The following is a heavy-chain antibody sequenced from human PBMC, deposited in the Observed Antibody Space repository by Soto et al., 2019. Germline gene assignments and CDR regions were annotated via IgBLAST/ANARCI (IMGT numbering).Heavy chain of an antibody. J-gene: IGHJ4*02. CDR2: ISWDGGST. CDR1: GFTFDDYT. Sequence: GGSLRLSCAAPGFTFDDYTMHWVRQAPGKGLEWVSLISWDGGSTYYADSVKGRFTISRDNSKNSLYLQMNSLRTEDTALYYCAKSYGDNQLQLWFPFDYWGQGTLVTVSS. V-gene: IGHV3-43*01. D-gene: IGHD5-18*01. CDR3: AKSYGDNQLQLWFPFDY.